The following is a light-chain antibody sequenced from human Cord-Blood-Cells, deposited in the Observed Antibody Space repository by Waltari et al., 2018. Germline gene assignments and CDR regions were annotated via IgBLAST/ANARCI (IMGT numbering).Light chain of an antibody. CDR3: QQYGSSPT. J-gene: IGKJ3*01. V-gene: IGKV3D-20*01. Sequence: EIVLTQSPATLSLSPGERATLSCGASQSVSSSYLAWYQQKPGLAPRLLIYDASSRATGIPDRFSGSWSGTDFTLTISRLEPEDFAVYYYQQYGSSPTFGPGTKVDIK. CDR1: QSVSSSY. CDR2: DAS.